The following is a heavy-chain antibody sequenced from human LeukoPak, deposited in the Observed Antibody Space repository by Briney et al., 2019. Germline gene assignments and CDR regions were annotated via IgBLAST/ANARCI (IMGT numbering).Heavy chain of an antibody. Sequence: PSETLSLTCTVSGGSISSSSYYWGWIRQPPGKGLEWIGSIYYSGSTYYNPSLKSRVTISVDTSKNQFSLKLSSVTAADTAVHYCARTMIVVPTVDYWGQGTLVTVSS. CDR2: IYYSGST. CDR1: GGSISSSSYY. D-gene: IGHD3-22*01. J-gene: IGHJ4*02. V-gene: IGHV4-39*01. CDR3: ARTMIVVPTVDY.